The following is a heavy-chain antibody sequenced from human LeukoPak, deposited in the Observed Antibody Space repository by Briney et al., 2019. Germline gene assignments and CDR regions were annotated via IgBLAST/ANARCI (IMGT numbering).Heavy chain of an antibody. J-gene: IGHJ2*01. CDR3: ARSSGWPHWYFDL. Sequence: GASVTVSCKASGYTFTDYYIHWVRQAPGQGLEWMGWINPNSGGANYAQNFQGRVSMSRGMSVTTAYMELSRLRPDDTAVYYCARSSGWPHWYFDLWGRGTLVTVSS. CDR1: GYTFTDYY. D-gene: IGHD6-19*01. CDR2: INPNSGGA. V-gene: IGHV1-2*02.